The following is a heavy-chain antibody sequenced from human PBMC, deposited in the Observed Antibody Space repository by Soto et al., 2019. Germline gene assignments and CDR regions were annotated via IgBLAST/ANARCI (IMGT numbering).Heavy chain of an antibody. CDR3: ARYALLGHYYYYYYYMDV. CDR1: GFTFSSYW. Sequence: LRLSCAASGFTFSSYWMSWVRQAPGKGLEWVANIKQDGSEKYYVDSVKGRFTISRDNAKNSLYLQMNSLRAEDTAVYYCARYALLGHYYYYYYYMDVWGKGTTVTVSS. V-gene: IGHV3-7*01. D-gene: IGHD5-12*01. J-gene: IGHJ6*03. CDR2: IKQDGSEK.